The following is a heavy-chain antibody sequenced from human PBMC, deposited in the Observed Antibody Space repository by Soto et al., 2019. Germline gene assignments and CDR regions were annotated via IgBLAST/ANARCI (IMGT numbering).Heavy chain of an antibody. Sequence: QVQLVQSGAEVKKPGASVKVSCKVSGDTLTELSMHWVRQAPGKGLEWMGGFDPEDGETIYAQKFQGRVTMTEDTSTDTAYMELSSLRSEDTAVYYCATVLYSSSWYGCYFDYWGQGTLVTVSS. V-gene: IGHV1-24*01. CDR2: FDPEDGET. CDR1: GDTLTELS. J-gene: IGHJ4*02. D-gene: IGHD6-13*01. CDR3: ATVLYSSSWYGCYFDY.